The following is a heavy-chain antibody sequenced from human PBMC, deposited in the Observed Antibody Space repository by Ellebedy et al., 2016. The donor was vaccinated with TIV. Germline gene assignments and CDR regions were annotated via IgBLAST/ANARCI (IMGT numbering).Heavy chain of an antibody. J-gene: IGHJ4*02. Sequence: PGGSLRLSCAASGFTFSNAWVSWVRQAQGKGLEWVGRIKSTSDGGTADYAAPVKGRFTISRDDSKNTLYLQMNSLKTEDTAVYYCTTGVYGTSSATRRDHWGQGTLVTVSS. V-gene: IGHV3-15*01. D-gene: IGHD1-1*01. CDR1: GFTFSNAW. CDR2: IKSTSDGGTA. CDR3: TTGVYGTSSATRRDH.